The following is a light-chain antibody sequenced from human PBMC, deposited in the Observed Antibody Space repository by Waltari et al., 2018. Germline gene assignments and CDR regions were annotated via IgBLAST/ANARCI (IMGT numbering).Light chain of an antibody. J-gene: IGLJ3*02. CDR1: RSDGGLYNY. V-gene: IGLV2-14*03. CDR3: SSYTISSTWV. Sequence: QSALTQPASVSGSPGQSNTISCTGTRSDGGLYNYVSWYQQHPGIVPKLMIFDVTNRPSGFSSRFSGSKSGNTASLTISCLQTEDEADYYCSSYTISSTWVFGGGTKLTVL. CDR2: DVT.